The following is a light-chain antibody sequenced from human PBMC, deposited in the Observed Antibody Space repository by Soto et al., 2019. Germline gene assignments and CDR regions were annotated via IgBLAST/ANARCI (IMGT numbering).Light chain of an antibody. Sequence: QSVLTQPASVSGSPGQSITISCTGTSSDVGSYNLVSWYQQHPGKAPKLMIYEGSKRPSGVSNRFSGSKSGITASLTISGLQAEDEADYYCCSYAGSSTLVFGGGTKGTVL. CDR3: CSYAGSSTLV. J-gene: IGLJ2*01. CDR2: EGS. V-gene: IGLV2-23*01. CDR1: SSDVGSYNL.